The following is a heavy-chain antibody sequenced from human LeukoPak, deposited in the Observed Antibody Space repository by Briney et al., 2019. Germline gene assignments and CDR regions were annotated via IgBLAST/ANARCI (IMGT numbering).Heavy chain of an antibody. CDR3: AKLTFYDILTGYFFDY. V-gene: IGHV3-23*01. CDR2: ISGSGGST. D-gene: IGHD3-9*01. CDR1: GFTFSSYA. J-gene: IGHJ4*02. Sequence: GRSLRLSCAASGFTFSSYAMHWVRQAPGKGLEWVSAISGSGGSTYYADSVKGRFTISRDNSKNTLYLQMNSLRAEDTAVYYCAKLTFYDILTGYFFDYWGQGTLVTVSS.